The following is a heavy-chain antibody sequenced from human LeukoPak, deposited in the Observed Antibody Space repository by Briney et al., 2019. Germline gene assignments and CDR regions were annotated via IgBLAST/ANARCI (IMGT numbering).Heavy chain of an antibody. Sequence: PSETLSLTCTVSGGSISSGGYYWSWIRQHPGKGLEWIGYIYYSGSTYYNPSLKSRVTISVDTSKNQFSLRLSSVTAADTAVYYCARRFYYDSTENWFDPWGQGTLVTVSP. CDR2: IYYSGST. CDR1: GGSISSGGYY. CDR3: ARRFYYDSTENWFDP. V-gene: IGHV4-31*02. D-gene: IGHD3-22*01. J-gene: IGHJ5*02.